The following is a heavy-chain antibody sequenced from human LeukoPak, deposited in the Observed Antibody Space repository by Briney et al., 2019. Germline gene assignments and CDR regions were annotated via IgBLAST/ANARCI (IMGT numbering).Heavy chain of an antibody. CDR2: IKQDGSEK. CDR3: ARDRDSSGYYVMDYFDY. CDR1: GFTFSSYW. J-gene: IGHJ4*02. D-gene: IGHD3-22*01. V-gene: IGHV3-7*01. Sequence: GGSLRLSCAASGFTFSSYWMSWVRQAPGKGLEWVANIKQDGSEKYYVYSVKGRFTISRDNAKNSLYLQMNSLRAEDTAVYYCARDRDSSGYYVMDYFDYWGQGTLVTVSS.